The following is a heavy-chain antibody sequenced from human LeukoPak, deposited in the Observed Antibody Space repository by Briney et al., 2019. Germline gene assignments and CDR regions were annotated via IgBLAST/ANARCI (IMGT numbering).Heavy chain of an antibody. CDR3: ARGRHDITMIVVVMTSVSYYLDV. D-gene: IGHD3-22*01. V-gene: IGHV4-30-4*01. J-gene: IGHJ6*03. CDR1: GGSISSGDYY. Sequence: SQTLSLTCTVSGGSISSGDYYWSWIRQPPGKGLEWIGYIYYSGSTYYNPSLKSRVTISVDTSKNQFSLKLRSVTAADTAVYYCARGRHDITMIVVVMTSVSYYLDVWGKGTTVTVSS. CDR2: IYYSGST.